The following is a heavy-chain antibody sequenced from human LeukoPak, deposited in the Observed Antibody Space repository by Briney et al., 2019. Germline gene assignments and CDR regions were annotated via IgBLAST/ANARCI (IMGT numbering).Heavy chain of an antibody. Sequence: QAGGSLRLSCAASGFTFSSYWMSWVRQAPGKGLEWVASINQDESAKFYVDSVKGRFTISRDNAKNSLFLQMNSLRAEDTAFYYCAKLLRDATIYVFWGHGALVTVSS. V-gene: IGHV3-7*01. D-gene: IGHD5-24*01. CDR1: GFTFSSYW. J-gene: IGHJ4*01. CDR3: AKLLRDATIYVF. CDR2: INQDESAK.